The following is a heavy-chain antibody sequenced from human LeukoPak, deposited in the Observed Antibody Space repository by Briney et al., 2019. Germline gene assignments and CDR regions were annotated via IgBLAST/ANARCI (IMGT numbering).Heavy chain of an antibody. V-gene: IGHV4-38-2*02. CDR2: IYHSGST. D-gene: IGHD2-2*01. CDR3: ARTSTAWFDP. CDR1: GYSISSGYY. Sequence: SETLSLTCTVSGYSISSGYYWGWIRPPPGKGLEWIGSIYHSGSTYYNPSLKSRVTISVDTSKNQFSLKLSSVTAPDTAVYYCARTSTAWFDPWGQGTLVTVSS. J-gene: IGHJ5*02.